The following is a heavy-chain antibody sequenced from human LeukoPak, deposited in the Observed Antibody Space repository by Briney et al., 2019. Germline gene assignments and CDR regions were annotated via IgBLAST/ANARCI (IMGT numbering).Heavy chain of an antibody. J-gene: IGHJ4*02. Sequence: SETLSLTCAVSGGSTSSGTYYWSWIRQPAGKGLEWIGRIYNSGSTQYNPSLTGRVSISVDTSKNQFSLRLTSVTAADTGVYYCARGFRGQIHWGQGTLVTVSS. CDR3: ARGFRGQIH. D-gene: IGHD3-10*01. CDR1: GGSTSSGTYY. V-gene: IGHV4-61*02. CDR2: IYNSGST.